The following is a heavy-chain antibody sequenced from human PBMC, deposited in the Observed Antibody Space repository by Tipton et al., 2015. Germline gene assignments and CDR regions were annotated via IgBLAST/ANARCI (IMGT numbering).Heavy chain of an antibody. Sequence: LRLSCNVSGGSITSYYWSWIRQPPGKGLEWIGYISYTETSHYNPSLKSRVTISVDTSKNEFSLKLRSVTAADTAVYYCARDLEHGMDVWGQGTTVTVSS. J-gene: IGHJ6*02. CDR2: ISYTETS. V-gene: IGHV4-59*01. CDR3: ARDLEHGMDV. D-gene: IGHD3-3*01. CDR1: GGSITSYY.